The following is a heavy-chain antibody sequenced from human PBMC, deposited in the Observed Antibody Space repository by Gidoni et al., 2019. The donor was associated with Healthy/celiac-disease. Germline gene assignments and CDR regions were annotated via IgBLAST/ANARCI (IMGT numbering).Heavy chain of an antibody. CDR3: AREEGGGNGWFDP. V-gene: IGHV4-31*02. J-gene: IGHJ5*02. D-gene: IGHD2-15*01. CDR1: RTGGYY. CDR2: VYYSGST. Sequence: RTGGYYWSWIRQHPGKGLEWIGYVYYSGSTYYNPSLKSRVTISVDTAKNQFSLKLSSVTAADTAVYYCAREEGGGNGWFDPWGQGTLVTVSS.